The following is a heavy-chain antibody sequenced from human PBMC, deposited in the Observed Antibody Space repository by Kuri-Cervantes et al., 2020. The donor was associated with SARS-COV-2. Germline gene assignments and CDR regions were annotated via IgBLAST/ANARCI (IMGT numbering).Heavy chain of an antibody. CDR2: IYRDGKT. Sequence: SQTLSLTCAVSGDSISSVDYSWSWIQQPPGKGLEWIGYIYRDGKTYYSPSLTSRVTISVDRSKNQFFLQLTSVIAADTAVYYCARLIYVAAVPDPWGQGTLVTVSS. J-gene: IGHJ5*02. CDR3: ARLIYVAAVPDP. D-gene: IGHD2-21*02. V-gene: IGHV4-30-2*01. CDR1: GDSISSVDYS.